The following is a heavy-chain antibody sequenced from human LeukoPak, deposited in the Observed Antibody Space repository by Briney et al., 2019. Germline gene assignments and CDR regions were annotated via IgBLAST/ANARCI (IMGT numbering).Heavy chain of an antibody. CDR2: ISRSGEST. CDR1: GFTFSGFA. Sequence: PGGSLRLSCAASGFTFSGFAMSWIRQAPGKGLGWVSSISRSGESTFYADSLRGRFTISRDNSKNTVSLQMESLRAEDTALYYCARGFYTHDYWGQGTLVTVSS. V-gene: IGHV3-23*01. CDR3: ARGFYTHDY. D-gene: IGHD2/OR15-2a*01. J-gene: IGHJ4*02.